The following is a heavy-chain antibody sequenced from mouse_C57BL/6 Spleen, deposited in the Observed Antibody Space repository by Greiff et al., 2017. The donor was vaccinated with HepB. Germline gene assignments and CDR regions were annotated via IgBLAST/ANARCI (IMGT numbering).Heavy chain of an antibody. CDR3: ARDQGYDYGYFDV. J-gene: IGHJ1*03. Sequence: EVKLQESGPGMVKPSQSLSLTCTVPGYSITSGYDWHWIRHFPGNKLEWMGYISYSGSTNYNPSLKSRISITHDTSKNHFFLKLNSVTTEDTATYYCARDQGYDYGYFDVWGTGTTVTVAS. CDR1: GYSITSGYD. CDR2: ISYSGST. V-gene: IGHV3-1*01. D-gene: IGHD2-3*01.